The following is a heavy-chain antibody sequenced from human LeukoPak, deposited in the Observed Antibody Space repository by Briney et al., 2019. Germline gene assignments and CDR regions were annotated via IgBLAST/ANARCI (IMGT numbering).Heavy chain of an antibody. Sequence: PSETLSLTCTVSGGSISSSSYYWGWIRQPPGKGLAWIGSIYYSGSTYYNPSLTSRVTISVDTSKNQFSLKLSSVTAADTAVYYCASLYGEQFDYWGQGTLVTVSS. CDR2: IYYSGST. CDR1: GGSISSSSYY. J-gene: IGHJ4*02. D-gene: IGHD1/OR15-1a*01. V-gene: IGHV4-39*01. CDR3: ASLYGEQFDY.